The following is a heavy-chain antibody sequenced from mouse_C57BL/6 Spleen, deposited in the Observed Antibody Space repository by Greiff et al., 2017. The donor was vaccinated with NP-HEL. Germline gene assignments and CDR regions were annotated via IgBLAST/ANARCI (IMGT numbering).Heavy chain of an antibody. J-gene: IGHJ4*01. CDR1: GFTFSSYA. Sequence: EVKLVESGGGLVKPGGSLKLSCAASGFTFSSYAMSWVRQTPEKRLEWVATISDGGSYTYYPDNVQGRFTISRDNAKNNLYLQMSHLKSEDTAMYYCEREGITTNAMDYWGQGTSVTVSS. CDR3: EREGITTNAMDY. CDR2: ISDGGSYT. D-gene: IGHD2-4*01. V-gene: IGHV5-4*01.